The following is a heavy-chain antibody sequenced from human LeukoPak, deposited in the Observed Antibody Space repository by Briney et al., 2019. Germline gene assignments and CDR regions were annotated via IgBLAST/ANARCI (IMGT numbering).Heavy chain of an antibody. J-gene: IGHJ3*02. Sequence: SETLSLTCTVSGGSISSGGYYWSWIRQHPGKGLEWFGYIYYSGSTYYNPSLKSRVTISVDTSKNQFSLKLSSVTAADTAVYYCASVYGDLRVWAFDIWGQGTMVTVSS. CDR3: ASVYGDLRVWAFDI. D-gene: IGHD4-17*01. CDR2: IYYSGST. V-gene: IGHV4-31*03. CDR1: GGSISSGGYY.